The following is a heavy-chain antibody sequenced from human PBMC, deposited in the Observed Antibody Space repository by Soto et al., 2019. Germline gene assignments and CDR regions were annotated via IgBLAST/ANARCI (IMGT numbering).Heavy chain of an antibody. Sequence: QVQLVQSGAEVKKPGSSVKVSCKASGGTFSSYTISWVRQAPGQGLEWMGRIIPILGIANYAQKFQGRVKITADKSTSTAYMELSSLRSEDTAVYYCARSNYYDSSGYYYVTSGMDVWGQGTTVTVSS. CDR3: ARSNYYDSSGYYYVTSGMDV. V-gene: IGHV1-69*02. D-gene: IGHD3-22*01. CDR2: IIPILGIA. CDR1: GGTFSSYT. J-gene: IGHJ6*02.